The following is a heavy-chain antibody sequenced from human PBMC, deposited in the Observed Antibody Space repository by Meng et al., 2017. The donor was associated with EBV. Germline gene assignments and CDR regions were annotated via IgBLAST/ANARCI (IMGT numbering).Heavy chain of an antibody. CDR2: INAGNGNT. Sequence: QVQLVQSGAEVXXXXXSVKGSXXXSGYTFTSYAMHWVRQAPGQRLEWMGWINAGNGNTKYSQKFQGRVTITRDTSASTAYMELSSLRSEDTAVYYCARLAPLVGSGSSKGLDYWGQGTLVTVSS. V-gene: IGHV1-3*01. J-gene: IGHJ4*02. CDR3: ARLAPLVGSGSSKGLDY. D-gene: IGHD3-10*01. CDR1: GYTFTSYA.